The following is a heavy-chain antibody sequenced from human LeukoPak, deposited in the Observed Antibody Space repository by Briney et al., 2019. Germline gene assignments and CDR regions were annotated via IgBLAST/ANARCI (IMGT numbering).Heavy chain of an antibody. V-gene: IGHV1-8*02. J-gene: IGHJ6*03. CDR1: GGTFSSYA. CDR3: ARGPLNYYYYMDV. Sequence: ASVKVSCKASGGTFSSYAISWVRQAPGQGLEWMGWMNPNSGNTGYAQKFQGRITMTRDTSISTAYMELGRLRSDDTAVYYCARGPLNYYYYMDVWGKGTTVTVSS. CDR2: MNPNSGNT.